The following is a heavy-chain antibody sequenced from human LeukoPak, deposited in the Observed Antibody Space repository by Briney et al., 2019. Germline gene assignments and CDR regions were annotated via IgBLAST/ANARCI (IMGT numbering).Heavy chain of an antibody. Sequence: GGSLRLSCTASRFTFSKYWILWVRQAPGKGLESVSRINTDGTVTTYADSVKGRFTVSRDNADNTMFLQMNSVRDEDTAVYYCATKQWLAPSRDFWGQGIPVTVSS. D-gene: IGHD6-19*01. J-gene: IGHJ4*02. CDR1: RFTFSKYW. CDR3: ATKQWLAPSRDF. CDR2: INTDGTVT. V-gene: IGHV3-74*01.